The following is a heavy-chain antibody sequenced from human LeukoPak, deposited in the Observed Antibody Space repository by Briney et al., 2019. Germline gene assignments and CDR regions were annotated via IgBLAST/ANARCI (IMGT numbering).Heavy chain of an antibody. CDR2: MYSGGAT. J-gene: IGHJ4*02. V-gene: IGHV3-66*01. CDR3: ARDPSPFYGDYGY. Sequence: GGSLRLSCAAAGVTVSSSYMSWVRQAPGKGLEWVSIMYSGGATDYADSVKGRFTISRDNSKNTLYLQMNSLRAEDTAVYYCARDPSPFYGDYGYWGQGTLVTVSS. CDR1: GVTVSSSY. D-gene: IGHD4-17*01.